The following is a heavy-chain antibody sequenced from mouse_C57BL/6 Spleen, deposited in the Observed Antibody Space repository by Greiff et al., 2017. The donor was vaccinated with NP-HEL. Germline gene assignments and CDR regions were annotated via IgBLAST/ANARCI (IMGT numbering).Heavy chain of an antibody. CDR2: IYPSDSET. CDR3: ARSVYYYGSSYEWYFDV. J-gene: IGHJ1*03. V-gene: IGHV1-61*01. CDR1: GYTFTSYW. D-gene: IGHD1-1*01. Sequence: QVQLQQPGAELVRPGSSVKLSCKASGYTFTSYWMDWVKQRPGQGLEWIGNIYPSDSETHYNQKFKDKATLTVDKSSSTAYMQLSSLTSEDSAVYDCARSVYYYGSSYEWYFDVWGTGTTVTVSS.